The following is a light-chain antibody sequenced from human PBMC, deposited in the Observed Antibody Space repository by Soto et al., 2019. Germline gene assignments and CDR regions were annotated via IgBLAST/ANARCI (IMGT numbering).Light chain of an antibody. J-gene: IGKJ4*01. CDR2: AAS. Sequence: AIQMTQSPSSVSASVGDRVTITCRASQGIGNDLGWYQQRPGKAPNLLIYAASSLQSGVPSRFIGSGSGTDFTLTISSLEPEDFATYYCLQDYNYPLTFGGGTKVEIK. CDR1: QGIGND. CDR3: LQDYNYPLT. V-gene: IGKV1-6*01.